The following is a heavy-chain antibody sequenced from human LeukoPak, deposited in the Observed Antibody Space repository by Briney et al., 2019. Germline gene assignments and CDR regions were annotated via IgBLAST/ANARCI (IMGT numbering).Heavy chain of an antibody. CDR1: GFTFSRSS. Sequence: PGGSLRLSCAASGFTFSRSSMSWVRQAPGKGLEWVSSISTTSYIYYADSVKGRFTISRDNAKNSLYLQMNSLRAEDTAVYYCARPNDYGDYTRYWGQGTLVTVSS. V-gene: IGHV3-21*01. CDR2: ISTTSYI. J-gene: IGHJ4*02. D-gene: IGHD4-17*01. CDR3: ARPNDYGDYTRY.